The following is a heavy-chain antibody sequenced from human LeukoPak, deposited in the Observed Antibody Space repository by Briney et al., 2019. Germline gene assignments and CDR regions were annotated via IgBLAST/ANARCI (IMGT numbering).Heavy chain of an antibody. V-gene: IGHV1-2*02. CDR2: INPNSGGT. D-gene: IGHD3-10*01. J-gene: IGHJ4*02. CDR3: ARDLFYSVSGTYYNVGRVFNY. Sequence: GASAKVSCKASGFTFTGYYMHWVRQAPGQGLEWMGWINPNSGGTNYAQKFQGRVTMTRDTSITTAYMELTSLRSDDTAVYYCARDLFYSVSGTYYNVGRVFNYWGQGTLVTVSS. CDR1: GFTFTGYY.